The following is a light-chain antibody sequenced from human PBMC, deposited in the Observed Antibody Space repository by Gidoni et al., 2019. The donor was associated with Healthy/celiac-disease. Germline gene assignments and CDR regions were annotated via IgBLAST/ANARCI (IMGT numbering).Light chain of an antibody. V-gene: IGKV1-5*03. J-gene: IGKJ1*01. CDR2: KAS. CDR1: QRISSW. CDR3: QQYNSYSVT. Sequence: DIQMTQSASTLSASVGDRVTITCRASQRISSWLAWYQQKPGKAPKLLIYKASSLESGVPSRFSGSGSGTEFTLTISSLQPDDFATYYCQQYNSYSVTFGQGTKVEIK.